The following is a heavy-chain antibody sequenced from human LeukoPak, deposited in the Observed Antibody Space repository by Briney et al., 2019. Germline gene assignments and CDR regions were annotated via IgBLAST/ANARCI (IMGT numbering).Heavy chain of an antibody. Sequence: SETLSLTCTVSGGSISNYYWSWIRQPAGKGLEWIGRIYSSGSTNDNPSLKSRVTMSVDTSKNQFSLKLSSVTAADTAVYYCARVLAAAAYYWGQGTLVTVSS. V-gene: IGHV4-4*07. CDR3: ARVLAAAAYY. J-gene: IGHJ4*02. CDR2: IYSSGST. CDR1: GGSISNYY. D-gene: IGHD6-13*01.